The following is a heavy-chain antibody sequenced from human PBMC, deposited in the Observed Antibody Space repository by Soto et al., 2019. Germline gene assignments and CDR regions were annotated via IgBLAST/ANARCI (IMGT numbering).Heavy chain of an antibody. V-gene: IGHV1-18*01. J-gene: IGHJ4*02. CDR2: ISAYNGNT. Sequence: QVQLVQSGAEVKKPGASVKVSCKASGYTLTSYGISWVRQAPGQGLEWMGWISAYNGNTNYAQKLQGRVTMTTDTXXXXXXXXXXXXXXXXXXXXXXXXXXXYFDYWGQGTLVTVSS. CDR3: XXXXXYFDY. CDR1: GYTLTSYG.